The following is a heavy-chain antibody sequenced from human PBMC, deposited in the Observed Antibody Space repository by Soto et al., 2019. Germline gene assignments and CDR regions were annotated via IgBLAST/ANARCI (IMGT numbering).Heavy chain of an antibody. CDR3: AKVKRKYTSPSAVDFDS. D-gene: IGHD2-2*01. J-gene: IGHJ4*02. V-gene: IGHV3-43*01. CDR1: GFTFDEYS. CDR2: LTWDGATT. Sequence: EVQLVESGGAVVQPGGSLRLSCVVSGFTFDEYSMYWVRHPPGKGLEWIYLLTWDGATTYYADSVKGRFTISRDSGKSSLFLQMDSLRTEATALYYCAKVKRKYTSPSAVDFDSWGQGTLVTVS.